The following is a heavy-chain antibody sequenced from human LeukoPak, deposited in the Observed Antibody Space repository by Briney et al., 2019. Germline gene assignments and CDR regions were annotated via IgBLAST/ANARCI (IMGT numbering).Heavy chain of an antibody. CDR1: GGSISSGGYY. V-gene: IGHV4-31*03. CDR2: IYYSGST. CDR3: ARMYYDILTGYYPFDY. Sequence: SETLSLTCTVSGGSISSGGYYWSWIRQHPGKGLEWIGYIYYSGSTYYNPSLKSRVTISVDTPKNQFSLKLSSVTAADTAVYYCARMYYDILTGYYPFDYWGQGTLVTVSS. D-gene: IGHD3-9*01. J-gene: IGHJ4*02.